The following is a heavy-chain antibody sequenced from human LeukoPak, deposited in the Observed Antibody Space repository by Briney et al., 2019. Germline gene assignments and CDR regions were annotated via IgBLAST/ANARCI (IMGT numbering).Heavy chain of an antibody. Sequence: GGSLRLSCAASGFTFSSYAMSWVRQAPGKGLEWVSAISGSGGSTYYADSVKGRFTISRDNSKNTLYLQMNSLRAEDTAVYYCAKATYFYDSSGYVDYWGQGTLVTVSS. CDR2: ISGSGGST. D-gene: IGHD3-22*01. J-gene: IGHJ4*02. V-gene: IGHV3-23*01. CDR1: GFTFSSYA. CDR3: AKATYFYDSSGYVDY.